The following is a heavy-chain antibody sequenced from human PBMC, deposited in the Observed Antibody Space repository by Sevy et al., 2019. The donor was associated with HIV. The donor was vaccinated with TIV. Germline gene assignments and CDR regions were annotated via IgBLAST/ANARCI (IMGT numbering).Heavy chain of an antibody. Sequence: GGCLRLSCVASGFTFNKYSMSWVRQAPGKGLERVSTLSFGCGQINYADSVKGRFTISRDDSKNTLYLQMNSLRAEDTAVYYCAREGCARPHDFWGQGTLVTVSS. CDR3: AREGCARPHDF. J-gene: IGHJ4*02. D-gene: IGHD2-2*02. V-gene: IGHV3-23*01. CDR1: GFTFNKYS. CDR2: LSFGCGQI.